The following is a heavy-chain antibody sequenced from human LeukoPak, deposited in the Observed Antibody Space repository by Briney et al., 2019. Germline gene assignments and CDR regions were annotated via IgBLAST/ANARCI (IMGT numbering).Heavy chain of an antibody. J-gene: IGHJ3*02. D-gene: IGHD3-3*01. CDR2: ISANGHFT. V-gene: IGHV3-23*01. CDR1: GFTFMSYA. CDR3: AKISVGGYDFWSGSYAFDI. Sequence: GGSLRLSCAASGFTFMSYAVTWVRQAPGKGLEWVSSISANGHFTYYADSVKGRVTISRDNAKNSLYLQMNSLRAEDTAVYYCAKISVGGYDFWSGSYAFDIWGQGTMVTVSS.